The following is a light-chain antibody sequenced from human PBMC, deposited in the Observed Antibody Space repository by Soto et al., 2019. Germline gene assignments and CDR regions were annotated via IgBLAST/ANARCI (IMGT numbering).Light chain of an antibody. J-gene: IGKJ1*01. CDR1: QYITIY. CDR2: DAS. CDR3: KQYGRSPWT. Sequence: EIVLTQSPATLSLSPGERATLSCRASQYITIYLAWYQQKPGQAPRLLIYDASNRATGIQDRFSGGGSGTDFTLTIRRLEPEDFAVYYCKQYGRSPWTFGQGTKVDIK. V-gene: IGKV3-20*01.